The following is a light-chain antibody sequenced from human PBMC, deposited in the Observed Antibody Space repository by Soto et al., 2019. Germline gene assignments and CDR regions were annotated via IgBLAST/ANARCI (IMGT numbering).Light chain of an antibody. CDR3: SSYTRSSTRV. Sequence: QSVLTQPASVSGSPGQSITISCTGTSSDVGSYNYVSWYQQHPGKAPKLMIYEVSNRPSGVSNRFSGSKSGNTASLTISGLHDEDAANYYWSSYTRSSTRVFGGGTQLTVL. V-gene: IGLV2-14*01. J-gene: IGLJ3*02. CDR2: EVS. CDR1: SSDVGSYNY.